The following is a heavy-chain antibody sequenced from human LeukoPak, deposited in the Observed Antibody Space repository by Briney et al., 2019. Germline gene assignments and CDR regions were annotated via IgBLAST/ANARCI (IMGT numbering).Heavy chain of an antibody. CDR1: GYTFTSYG. V-gene: IGHV1-18*01. CDR2: ISAYNGNT. CDR3: ARADIVPSSCLDY. D-gene: IGHD2-8*01. Sequence: ASVTVSCKASGYTFTSYGISWVRQAPGQGREWMGWISAYNGNTNYAQKLQGRDTMTTDTSTSTAYMELRSLRSDDTAVYCCARADIVPSSCLDYWGQGTLVTVCS. J-gene: IGHJ4*02.